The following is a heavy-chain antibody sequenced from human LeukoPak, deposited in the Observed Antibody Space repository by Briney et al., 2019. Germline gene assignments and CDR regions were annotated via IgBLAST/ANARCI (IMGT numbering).Heavy chain of an antibody. V-gene: IGHV1-18*01. J-gene: IGHJ4*02. CDR3: ARDNRITVAGSPFDY. CDR1: GYTFTSYG. Sequence: EASVKVSCKASGYTFTSYGISWVRQAPGQGLEWMGWISAYNGNTNYAQKLQGRVTMTTDTSTSTAYMELRSLRSDDTAVYYCARDNRITVAGSPFDYWGQGTLVTVSS. CDR2: ISAYNGNT. D-gene: IGHD4-23*01.